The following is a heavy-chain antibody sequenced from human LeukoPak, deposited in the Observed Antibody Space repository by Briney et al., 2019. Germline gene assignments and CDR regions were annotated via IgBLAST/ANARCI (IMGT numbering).Heavy chain of an antibody. J-gene: IGHJ5*02. V-gene: IGHV4-31*03. D-gene: IGHD2-2*01. CDR1: GGSISSGGYY. CDR2: IYYSGST. CDR3: ARGYCSSTSCPGVFDP. Sequence: SETLSLTCTVSGGSISSGGYYWSWIRQHPGKGLEWIGYIYYSGSTYYNPSLKSRVTISVDTSKNQFSLKLSSVTAADTAVYYCARGYCSSTSCPGVFDPWGQGTLVTVSS.